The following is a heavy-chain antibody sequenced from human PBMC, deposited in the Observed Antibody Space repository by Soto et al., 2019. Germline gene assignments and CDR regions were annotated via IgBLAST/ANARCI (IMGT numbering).Heavy chain of an antibody. CDR2: MNPNSGNT. Sequence: ASVKVSCKASGYTFTSYDINWVRQATGQGLEWMGWMNPNSGNTGYAQKFQGRVTMTRNTSISTAYMELSSLRSEDTAVYYCAKISSDDDYGDSYYYYYYMDVWGKGTTVTVSS. D-gene: IGHD4-17*01. CDR1: GYTFTSYD. V-gene: IGHV1-8*01. CDR3: AKISSDDDYGDSYYYYYYMDV. J-gene: IGHJ6*03.